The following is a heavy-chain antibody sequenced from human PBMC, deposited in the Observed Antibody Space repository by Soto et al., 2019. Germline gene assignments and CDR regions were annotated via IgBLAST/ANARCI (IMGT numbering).Heavy chain of an antibody. D-gene: IGHD6-19*01. V-gene: IGHV1-69*13. CDR3: ASLPIAVAGTGYYYGMDV. CDR2: IIPIFGTA. Sequence: SVKVSCKASGGTFSSYAISWVRQAPGQGLEWMGGIIPIFGTANYAQKFQGRVTITADESTSTAYMELSSLRSEDTAVYYCASLPIAVAGTGYYYGMDVWGQGTTVTVSS. CDR1: GGTFSSYA. J-gene: IGHJ6*02.